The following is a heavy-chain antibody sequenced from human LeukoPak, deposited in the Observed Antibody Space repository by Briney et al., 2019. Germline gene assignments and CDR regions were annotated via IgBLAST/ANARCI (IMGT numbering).Heavy chain of an antibody. CDR3: ARKEWELHDAFDI. D-gene: IGHD1-26*01. CDR1: GYTFTSYD. CDR2: ISTYNGNT. Sequence: ASVKVSCKASGYTFTSYDINWVRQATGQGLEWMGWISTYNGNTNYAQNLQDRVTLTTDTSTTTVYMELRSLRSDDTAVYYCARKEWELHDAFDIWGQGTMVTVSS. J-gene: IGHJ3*02. V-gene: IGHV1-18*01.